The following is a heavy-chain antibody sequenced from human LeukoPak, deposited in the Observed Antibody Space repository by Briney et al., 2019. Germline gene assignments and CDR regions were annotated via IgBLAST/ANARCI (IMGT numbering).Heavy chain of an antibody. CDR3: ARETGSAVGSTDFDY. Sequence: GGSLRLSCAASGFTFSSFAMSWVRQAPGKGLEWVSVISGSGGSTKYADSVKGRFTISRDNSKNTLYLRMNSLRAEDTAVYYCARETGSAVGSTDFDYWGQGTLVTVSS. D-gene: IGHD4-17*01. V-gene: IGHV3-23*01. J-gene: IGHJ4*02. CDR2: ISGSGGST. CDR1: GFTFSSFA.